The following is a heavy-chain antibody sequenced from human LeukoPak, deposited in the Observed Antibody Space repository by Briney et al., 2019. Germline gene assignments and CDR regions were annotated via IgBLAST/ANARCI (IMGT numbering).Heavy chain of an antibody. V-gene: IGHV4-4*07. CDR1: GGSISSYY. J-gene: IGHJ3*02. CDR2: IYTSGST. D-gene: IGHD3-10*01. Sequence: SETLSLTCTVSGGSISSYYWSWFRQPAGKGLEWIGRIYTSGSTNYNPSLKSRVTMSVDTSKNQFSLKLSSVTAADTAVYYCARVLNYYGSGSYYNVAFDIWGQGTMVTVSS. CDR3: ARVLNYYGSGSYYNVAFDI.